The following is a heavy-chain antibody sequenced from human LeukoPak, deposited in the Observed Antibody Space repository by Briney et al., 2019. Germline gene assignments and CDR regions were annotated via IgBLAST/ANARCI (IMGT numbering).Heavy chain of an antibody. V-gene: IGHV4-30-2*01. Sequence: SETLSLTCAVSGGSISSGGYSWSWIRQPPGKGLEWIGYIYHSGSTYYNPSLKSRVTISVDTSKNQFSLKLSSVTAADTAVYYCASSTRYYYYYGMDVWGQGTTVTVSS. CDR2: IYHSGST. D-gene: IGHD2-2*01. CDR1: GGSISSGGYS. J-gene: IGHJ6*02. CDR3: ASSTRYYYYYGMDV.